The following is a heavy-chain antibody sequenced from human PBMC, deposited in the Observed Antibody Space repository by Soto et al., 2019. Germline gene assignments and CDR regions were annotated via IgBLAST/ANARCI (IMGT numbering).Heavy chain of an antibody. V-gene: IGHV4-31*03. CDR2: IYYSGST. CDR1: GGSISSGGYY. Sequence: SETLSLTCTVSGGSISSGGYYWSWIRQHPGKGLEWFGYIYYSGSTYYNPSLKSRVTISVDTSKNQFSLKLSSVTAADTAVYYCARAHSGSYQSHFDYWGQGTLVTVSS. CDR3: ARAHSGSYQSHFDY. D-gene: IGHD1-26*01. J-gene: IGHJ4*02.